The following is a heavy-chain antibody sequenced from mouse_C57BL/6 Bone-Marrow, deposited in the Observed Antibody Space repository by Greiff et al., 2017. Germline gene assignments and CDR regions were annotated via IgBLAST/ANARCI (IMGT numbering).Heavy chain of an antibody. D-gene: IGHD1-1*01. V-gene: IGHV5-6*02. CDR2: ISSGGSYT. Sequence: DVKLVESGGDLVKPGGSLKLSCAASGFTFSSYGMSWVRQTPDKRLEWVATISSGGSYTYYPDSVKGRFTISRDNDKNTLYLQMSSLKSEDTAMYYCARQLYGFAYWGQGTLVTVSA. CDR1: GFTFSSYG. CDR3: ARQLYGFAY. J-gene: IGHJ3*01.